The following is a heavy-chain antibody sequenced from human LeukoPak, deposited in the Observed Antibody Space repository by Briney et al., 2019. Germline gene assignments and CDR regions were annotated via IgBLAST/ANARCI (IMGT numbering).Heavy chain of an antibody. CDR2: IKQDETEK. J-gene: IGHJ6*02. CDR1: GFTFSNFW. CDR3: ARNNGMDV. V-gene: IGHV3-7*03. Sequence: GGSLRLSCTASGFTFSNFWMGWVRQAPGKGLEWVANIKQDETEKYYVDSVEGRFTISRDNAKNSLYLQMNSLRAEDTALYHCARNNGMDVWGQGTTVIVSS.